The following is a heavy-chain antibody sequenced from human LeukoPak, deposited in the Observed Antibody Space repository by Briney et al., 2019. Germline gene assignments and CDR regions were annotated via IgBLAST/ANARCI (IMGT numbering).Heavy chain of an antibody. CDR1: GFTFSSYS. CDR2: ISSSSYI. Sequence: GSLRLSCAASGFTFSSYSMNWVRQPPGNGLEWVSSISSSSYIYYADSVRGRFTISRDNAKNSLYLQMNSLRAEDTAVYYCAREGVGATANFDYWGQGTLVTVSS. D-gene: IGHD1-26*01. V-gene: IGHV3-21*01. J-gene: IGHJ4*02. CDR3: AREGVGATANFDY.